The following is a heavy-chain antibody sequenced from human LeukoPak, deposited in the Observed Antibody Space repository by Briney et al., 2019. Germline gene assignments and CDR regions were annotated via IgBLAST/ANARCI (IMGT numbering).Heavy chain of an antibody. D-gene: IGHD2-2*01. V-gene: IGHV3-7*01. CDR3: ARDAGSTSATYYYYGMDV. CDR1: GFTFSSYW. Sequence: PGGSLRLSCAASGFTFSSYWMSWVRQAPGKGLEWVANIKQDGSEKYYVDSVKGRFTISRDNAKNSLYLQMNSLRAEDTAVYYCARDAGSTSATYYYYGMDVWGQGTTATVSS. J-gene: IGHJ6*02. CDR2: IKQDGSEK.